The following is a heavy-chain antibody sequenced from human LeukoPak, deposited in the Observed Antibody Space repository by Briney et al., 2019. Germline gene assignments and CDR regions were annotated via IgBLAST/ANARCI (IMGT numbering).Heavy chain of an antibody. CDR3: ASAVPAIVIPQNGFDI. CDR2: ISAYNGNT. Sequence: ASVKVSCKASGYTFTSYGISWVRQAPGQGLEWMGWISAYNGNTNYAQKLQGRVTMTTDTSTSTAYMELRSLRSDDTAVYYCASAVPAIVIPQNGFDIWGPGTMVTVSS. CDR1: GYTFTSYG. J-gene: IGHJ3*02. V-gene: IGHV1-18*01. D-gene: IGHD1-26*01.